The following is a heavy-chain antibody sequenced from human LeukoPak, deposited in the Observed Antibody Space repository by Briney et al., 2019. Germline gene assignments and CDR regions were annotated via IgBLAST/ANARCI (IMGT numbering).Heavy chain of an antibody. D-gene: IGHD4-23*01. Sequence: PGGSLRLSCAASGFTFSSYAMSWVRQAPGKGLEWVSAISGSGGSTYYADSVKGRFTISRDNAKNSLYLQMNSLRAEDTALYHCARDLDYGGNPPSVAFDLWGRGTLVTVSS. J-gene: IGHJ2*01. CDR1: GFTFSSYA. CDR3: ARDLDYGGNPPSVAFDL. V-gene: IGHV3-23*01. CDR2: ISGSGGST.